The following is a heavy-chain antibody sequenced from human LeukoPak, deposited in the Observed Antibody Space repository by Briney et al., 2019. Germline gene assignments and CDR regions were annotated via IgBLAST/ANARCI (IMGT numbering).Heavy chain of an antibody. CDR2: IRYDGSNK. Sequence: GGSLRLSCAASGFTFSSYWLHWVRQAPGKGLEWVAFIRYDGSNKYYTDSVKGRFTISRDNSKNTLYLQMNSLRVEDTAVYYCAKYYRESSGASPLDYWGQGTRVTVSS. CDR1: GFTFSSYW. D-gene: IGHD3-22*01. CDR3: AKYYRESSGASPLDY. J-gene: IGHJ4*02. V-gene: IGHV3-30*02.